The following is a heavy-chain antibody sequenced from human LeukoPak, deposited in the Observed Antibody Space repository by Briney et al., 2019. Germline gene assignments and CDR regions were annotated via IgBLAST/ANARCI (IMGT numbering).Heavy chain of an antibody. CDR1: GYSISSDYS. CDR3: ARESQWSNSDY. J-gene: IGHJ4*02. D-gene: IGHD6-19*01. V-gene: IGHV4-38-2*02. CDR2: IFHSGNS. Sequence: SETLSLTCTVSGYSISSDYSWGWIRQPPGMGLEWIGSIFHSGNSYYSPSLKSRVTISVDTSKNQFSLKLSSVTAADTAVYYCARESQWSNSDYWGQGTLVTVSS.